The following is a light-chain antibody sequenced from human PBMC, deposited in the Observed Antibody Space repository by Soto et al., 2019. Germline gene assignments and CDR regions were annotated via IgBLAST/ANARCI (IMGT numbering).Light chain of an antibody. Sequence: EIVLTQSPGTLSLSPGERATLSCRASQRLDSSNLVWYQQRSGQDPRLLIYCASSRATGIPDRFSCSGSGTDFTITISRLAHEDFAVYYCKQAWALGQGTKVEIK. CDR1: QRLDSSN. V-gene: IGKV3-20*01. J-gene: IGKJ1*01. CDR3: KQAWA. CDR2: CAS.